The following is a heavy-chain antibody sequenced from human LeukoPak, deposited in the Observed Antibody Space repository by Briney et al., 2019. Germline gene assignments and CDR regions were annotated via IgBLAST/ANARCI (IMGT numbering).Heavy chain of an antibody. CDR1: GFTFSSYA. CDR3: AKITIDRNDAFDI. Sequence: GGSLRLSCAASGFTFSSYAMHWVRKAPGKGLEWVAVISYDGSNKYYADSVKGRFTISRDNSKNTLYPEMKSLRAEDTAAYYCAKITIDRNDAFDIWGQGTMVTVSS. V-gene: IGHV3-30*04. J-gene: IGHJ3*02. D-gene: IGHD3-22*01. CDR2: ISYDGSNK.